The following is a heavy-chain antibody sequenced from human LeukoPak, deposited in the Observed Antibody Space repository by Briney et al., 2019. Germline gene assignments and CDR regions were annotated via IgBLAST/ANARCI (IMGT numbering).Heavy chain of an antibody. V-gene: IGHV4-59*01. J-gene: IGHJ1*01. CDR2: IHNSGNS. Sequence: SETLSLTCSVSGDSISGYYWSWIRQPPGKGLEWIAYIHNSGNSNYNPSLKSRVTISADTSKNQFSLKLSSVTAADTAVYYCARTRDIAAAVLSAEYFQHWGQGTLVTVSS. CDR3: ARTRDIAAAVLSAEYFQH. CDR1: GDSISGYY. D-gene: IGHD6-13*01.